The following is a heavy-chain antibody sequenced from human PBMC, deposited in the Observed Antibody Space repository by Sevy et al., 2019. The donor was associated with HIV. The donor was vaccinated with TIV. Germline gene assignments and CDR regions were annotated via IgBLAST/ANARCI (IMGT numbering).Heavy chain of an antibody. V-gene: IGHV3-30*18. Sequence: GGSLRLSCVVSGITFSTSGMHWVRQAPGKGLEWVAVISYHGRDKFYADSVKGRSTISRDNSKNILYLQMISLRAEDMAVYYCAKDFTGYNGMDVWGQGTMVTVSS. CDR1: GITFSTSG. D-gene: IGHD3-9*01. CDR2: ISYHGRDK. CDR3: AKDFTGYNGMDV. J-gene: IGHJ6*02.